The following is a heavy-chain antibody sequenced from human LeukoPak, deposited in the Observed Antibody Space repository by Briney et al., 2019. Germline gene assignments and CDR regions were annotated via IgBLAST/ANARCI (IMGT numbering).Heavy chain of an antibody. CDR3: ARQLRDLITMVRGVYSRWGYFDY. Sequence: GGSLRLSCAASGFTFSDYYMSWVRQAPGKGLEWVAYISSSVSAIYYADSVKGRFTISRDNAKNSLYLQMNSLRAEDTAVYYCARQLRDLITMVRGVYSRWGYFDYWGQGTLVTVSS. CDR1: GFTFSDYY. J-gene: IGHJ4*02. D-gene: IGHD3-10*01. V-gene: IGHV3-11*01. CDR2: ISSSVSAI.